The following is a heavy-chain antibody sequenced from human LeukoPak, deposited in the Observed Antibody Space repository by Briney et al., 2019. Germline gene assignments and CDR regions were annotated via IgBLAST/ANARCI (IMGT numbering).Heavy chain of an antibody. J-gene: IGHJ6*02. CDR2: IYYSGST. CDR3: ARDRRDYGDLTYGMDV. CDR1: GGSISSGDYY. V-gene: IGHV4-30-4*01. Sequence: SETLSLTCTVSGGSISSGDYYWSWIRQPPGKGLEWIGYIYYSGSTYYNPSLKSRVTISVDTSKNQFSLKLSSVTAADTAMYYCARDRRDYGDLTYGMDVWGQGTTVTVSS. D-gene: IGHD4-17*01.